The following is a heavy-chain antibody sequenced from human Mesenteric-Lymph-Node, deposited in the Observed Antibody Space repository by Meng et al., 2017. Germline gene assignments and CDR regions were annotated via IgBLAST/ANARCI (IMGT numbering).Heavy chain of an antibody. CDR1: GFTFSSYA. CDR3: ARDAVTAGGSGY. D-gene: IGHD4-23*01. Sequence: GGSLRLSCAASGFTFSSYAMHWVRQAPGKGLEWVAVISYDGSNKYYADSVKGRFTISRDNSKNTLYLQMNSLRAEDTAVYYCARDAVTAGGSGYWGQGTVVTVSS. V-gene: IGHV3-30*04. CDR2: ISYDGSNK. J-gene: IGHJ4*02.